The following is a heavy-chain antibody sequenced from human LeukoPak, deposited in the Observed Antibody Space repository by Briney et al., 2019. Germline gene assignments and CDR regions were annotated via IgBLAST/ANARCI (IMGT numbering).Heavy chain of an antibody. CDR2: IYYSGNS. D-gene: IGHD3/OR15-3a*01. CDR3: ARGSLDPINYYYYGMDV. V-gene: IGHV4-39*07. J-gene: IGHJ6*02. CDR1: GGSISSSSYY. Sequence: PSETLSLTCTVSGGSISSSSYYWGWIRQPPGEGLEWIGTIYYSGNSYSNPSLRSRVTISVDTSKNQFSLKLSSVTAADTAVYYCARGSLDPINYYYYGMDVWGQGTTVTVSS.